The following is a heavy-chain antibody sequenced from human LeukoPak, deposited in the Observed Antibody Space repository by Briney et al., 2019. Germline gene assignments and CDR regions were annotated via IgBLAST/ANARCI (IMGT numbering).Heavy chain of an antibody. D-gene: IGHD3-22*01. CDR1: GFTFSSYG. Sequence: GGSLRLSCAASGFTFSSYGMHWVRQAPGKGLEWVAVISYDGSNKYYADSVKGRFSISRDDSKSTLYLQMNNLRAEDTAIYYCANPFYYDSSGTTEYFQQWGQGTLVTVSS. J-gene: IGHJ1*01. CDR3: ANPFYYDSSGTTEYFQQ. CDR2: ISYDGSNK. V-gene: IGHV3-30*18.